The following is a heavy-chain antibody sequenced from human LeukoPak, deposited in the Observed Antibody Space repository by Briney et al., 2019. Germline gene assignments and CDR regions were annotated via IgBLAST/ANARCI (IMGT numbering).Heavy chain of an antibody. CDR1: GYTFTGYY. CDR3: AREPLGCGGDCHYDH. D-gene: IGHD2-21*02. J-gene: IGHJ5*02. CDR2: INPNSGGT. Sequence: ASVKVSCKASGYTFTGYYMHWVRQAPGQGLEWMGRINPNSGGTNYAQKFQGRVTMPRDTSISTVYLELSSLKYHHTALYYCAREPLGCGGDCHYDHWGQGTLLTVSS. V-gene: IGHV1-2*06.